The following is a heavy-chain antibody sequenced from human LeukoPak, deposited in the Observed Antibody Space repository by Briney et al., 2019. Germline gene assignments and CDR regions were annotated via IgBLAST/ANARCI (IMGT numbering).Heavy chain of an antibody. J-gene: IGHJ4*02. CDR3: ARSGSPFY. CDR2: ISSNGGST. CDR1: GFTISSYA. V-gene: IGHV3-64*01. Sequence: PGGSLRLSCAASGFTISSYAMNWVRQAPGKGVEYVSAISSNGGSTYYANSVKGRFTISRDNSKNTLYLQMGSLRAEDMAVYYCARSGSPFYWGQGTLVTVSS.